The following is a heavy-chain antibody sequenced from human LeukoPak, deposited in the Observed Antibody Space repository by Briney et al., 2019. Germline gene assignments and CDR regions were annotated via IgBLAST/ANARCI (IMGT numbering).Heavy chain of an antibody. CDR1: GFTVSSNY. V-gene: IGHV3-66*01. Sequence: PGGSLRLSCAASGFTVSSNYMSWVRQAPGKGLEWVSVIYSGGSTYYADSVKGRFTISRDNSKNTLYLQMNSLRAEDTAVYYCAVGYSSGWSHFDYWGQGTLVTVSS. CDR2: IYSGGST. CDR3: AVGYSSGWSHFDY. J-gene: IGHJ4*02. D-gene: IGHD6-19*01.